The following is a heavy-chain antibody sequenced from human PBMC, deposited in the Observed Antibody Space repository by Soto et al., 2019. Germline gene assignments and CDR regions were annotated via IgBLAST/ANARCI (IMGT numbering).Heavy chain of an antibody. J-gene: IGHJ4*02. CDR1: GFTFSDYS. CDR2: SSGSSRYT. D-gene: IGHD5-12*01. Sequence: QVQLVESGGGLVKPGGSLRLSCAASGFTFSDYSMSWIRQAPGNGLEWVSYSSGSSRYTNFADSVTGRFSISRDSAKNSLYLQMNSLRAEDTAVYYCARQEATTVCYFDYWGKGTLVTVSS. CDR3: ARQEATTVCYFDY. V-gene: IGHV3-11*06.